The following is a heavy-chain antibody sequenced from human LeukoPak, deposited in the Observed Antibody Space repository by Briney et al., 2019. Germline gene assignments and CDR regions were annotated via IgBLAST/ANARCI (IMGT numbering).Heavy chain of an antibody. CDR1: GFTFSSYA. CDR2: ISYDGSNK. V-gene: IGHV3-30-3*02. Sequence: GGSLRLSCAASGFTFSSYAMHWVRQAPGKGLEWVAVISYDGSNKYYADSVKGRFTISRDNAKNSLYLQMNSLRAEDTAVYYCAKLGRNYFDYWGQGTLVTVSS. D-gene: IGHD3-10*01. CDR3: AKLGRNYFDY. J-gene: IGHJ4*02.